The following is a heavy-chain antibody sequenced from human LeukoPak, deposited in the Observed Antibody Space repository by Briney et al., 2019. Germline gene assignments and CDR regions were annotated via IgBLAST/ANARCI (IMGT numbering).Heavy chain of an antibody. CDR1: GGSISSGSYY. CDR2: IYTSGST. D-gene: IGHD5-24*01. CDR3: ASSRATIREYYFDY. J-gene: IGHJ4*02. V-gene: IGHV4-61*02. Sequence: SETLSLTCTVSGGSISSGSYYWSWIRRPAGKGLEWIGRIYTSGSTNYNPSLKSRVTISVDTSKNQFSLKLSSVTAADTAVYYCASSRATIREYYFDYWGQGTLVTVSS.